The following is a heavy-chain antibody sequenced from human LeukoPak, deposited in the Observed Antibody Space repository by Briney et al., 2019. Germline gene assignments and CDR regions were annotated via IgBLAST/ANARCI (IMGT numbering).Heavy chain of an antibody. V-gene: IGHV3-48*03. J-gene: IGHJ4*02. D-gene: IGHD3-10*01. CDR1: GFTFSSYE. CDR3: ARVWFGELRVPYF. CDR2: ISSSGSTI. Sequence: GGSLRLSCAASGFTFSSYEMNWVRQAPGKGLEWVSYISSSGSTIYYADSVKGRSTISRDNAKNSLYLQMNSLRAEDTAVYYCARVWFGELRVPYFWGQGTLVTVSS.